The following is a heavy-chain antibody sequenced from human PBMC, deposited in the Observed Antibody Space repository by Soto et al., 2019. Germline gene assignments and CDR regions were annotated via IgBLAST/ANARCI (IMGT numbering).Heavy chain of an antibody. CDR2: INPNSGCT. J-gene: IGHJ4*02. Sequence: GASVKVSCKASGYTFTGYYMHWVLQAPGQGLEWMGWINPNSGCTNYAQKFQGRVTMTRDTSISTAYMELSRLRSDDTAVYYCAREFPYYESSDSYFDYWGQGALVTVSS. CDR1: GYTFTGYY. D-gene: IGHD3-16*01. V-gene: IGHV1-2*02. CDR3: AREFPYYESSDSYFDY.